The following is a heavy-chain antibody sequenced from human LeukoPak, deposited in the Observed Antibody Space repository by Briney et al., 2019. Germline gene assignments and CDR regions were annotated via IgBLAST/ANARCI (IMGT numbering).Heavy chain of an antibody. D-gene: IGHD3-22*01. J-gene: IGHJ3*02. V-gene: IGHV4-61*02. Sequence: SETLSLTCTVSGGSISSGSYFWSWVRQPAGKGLEWIGRIYTSGSTNYNPSLKSRVTISMDTSKNQFSLKLSSVTAADTAVYYCARDVYYYDRSAFDIWGQGTMVTVSS. CDR3: ARDVYYYDRSAFDI. CDR2: IYTSGST. CDR1: GGSISSGSYF.